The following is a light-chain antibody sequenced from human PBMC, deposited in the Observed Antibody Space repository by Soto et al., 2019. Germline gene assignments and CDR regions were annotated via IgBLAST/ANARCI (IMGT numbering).Light chain of an antibody. V-gene: IGKV3-20*01. CDR2: GAS. CDR3: QQYENSLYT. Sequence: EIVLTQSPGTLSLSPGERATLSCRASQSVSSTYLAWYQQKPGQAPRLLIYGASSRATGIPDRFSGSGSGTDVTLTISRLEPEDFAVYYCQQYENSLYTFGQGTKLEIK. CDR1: QSVSSTY. J-gene: IGKJ2*01.